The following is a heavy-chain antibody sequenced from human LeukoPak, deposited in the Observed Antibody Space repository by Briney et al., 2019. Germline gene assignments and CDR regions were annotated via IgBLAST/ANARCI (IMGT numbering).Heavy chain of an antibody. Sequence: GASVKVSCKASGYTFTSYGISWVRQAPGQGLEWMGWIGAYNGNTNYAQKLQGRVTMTTDTSTSTAYMELRSLRSDDTAVYYCARDRALRFGELSPSDYYYGMDVWGQGTTVTVSS. CDR1: GYTFTSYG. J-gene: IGHJ6*02. CDR3: ARDRALRFGELSPSDYYYGMDV. V-gene: IGHV1-18*01. D-gene: IGHD3-10*01. CDR2: IGAYNGNT.